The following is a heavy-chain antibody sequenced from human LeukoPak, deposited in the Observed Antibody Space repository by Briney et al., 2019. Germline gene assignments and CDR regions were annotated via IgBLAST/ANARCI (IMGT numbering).Heavy chain of an antibody. J-gene: IGHJ4*02. V-gene: IGHV4-39*01. CDR1: GGSISSSSSY. Sequence: SETLSLTCTVSGGSISSSSSYWGWIRQPPGKGLEWIGSIYYSGSTYYNPSLKSRVTISVDTSKNQFSLKLSSVTAAATAVYYSASRGSYYHSLFDYWGQGTLVTVSS. CDR3: ASRGSYYHSLFDY. D-gene: IGHD1-26*01. CDR2: IYYSGST.